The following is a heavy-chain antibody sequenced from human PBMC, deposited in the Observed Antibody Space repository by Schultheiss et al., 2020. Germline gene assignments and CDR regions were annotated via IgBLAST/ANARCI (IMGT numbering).Heavy chain of an antibody. Sequence: WGSLRLSCAASGFTFSNAWMSWVRQAPGKGLEWVSAISGSGGSTYYADSVKGRFTISRDNSKNTLYLQMNSLRAVDTAVYYCARGRYYYDSSGYYDYWGQGILVTVSS. CDR3: ARGRYYYDSSGYYDY. CDR1: GFTFSNAW. J-gene: IGHJ4*02. D-gene: IGHD3-22*01. CDR2: ISGSGGST. V-gene: IGHV3-23*01.